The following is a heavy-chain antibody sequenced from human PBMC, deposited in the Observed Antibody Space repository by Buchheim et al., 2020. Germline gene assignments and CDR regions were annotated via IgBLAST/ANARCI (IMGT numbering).Heavy chain of an antibody. V-gene: IGHV3-7*01. J-gene: IGHJ5*02. CDR1: GFTFSSYW. Sequence: EVQLVESGGGLVQPGGSLRLSCAASGFTFSSYWMSWVRQAPGKGLEWVANIKQDGREKYYVDSVKGRFTISRDNAKNSLYLQMNSLRAEDTAVYYCARASIAAAGRGNWFDPWGQGTL. D-gene: IGHD6-13*01. CDR3: ARASIAAAGRGNWFDP. CDR2: IKQDGREK.